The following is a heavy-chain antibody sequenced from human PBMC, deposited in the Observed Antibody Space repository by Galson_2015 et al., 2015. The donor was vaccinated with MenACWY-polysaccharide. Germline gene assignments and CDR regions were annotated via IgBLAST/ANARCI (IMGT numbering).Heavy chain of an antibody. D-gene: IGHD2-15*01. Sequence: SVKVSCKASGYTFTGYYMHWVRQAPGQGLEWMGGINPNSGETNYAQNFQGRITMTRDTSISTAYMQLSRLRADDTAVFYCAREARHCSSGSCSIDDWGRGTLVTVSS. V-gene: IGHV1-2*02. J-gene: IGHJ4*02. CDR3: AREARHCSSGSCSIDD. CDR2: INPNSGET. CDR1: GYTFTGYY.